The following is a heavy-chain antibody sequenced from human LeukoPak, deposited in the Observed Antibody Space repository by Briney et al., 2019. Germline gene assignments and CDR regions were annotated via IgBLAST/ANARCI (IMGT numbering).Heavy chain of an antibody. CDR3: AKEPSSGSYLDY. V-gene: IGHV3-23*01. D-gene: IGHD1-26*01. J-gene: IGHJ4*02. CDR1: GFTFSIYA. CDR2: ITAGGTTT. Sequence: GGSLRLPCAASGFTFSIYAMSWVRQSPGKGLEWVSSITAGGTTTYYEDSVKGRFTISRDNSKNTLYLQMNSLRAEDTAVYYCAKEPSSGSYLDYWGQGTLVTVSS.